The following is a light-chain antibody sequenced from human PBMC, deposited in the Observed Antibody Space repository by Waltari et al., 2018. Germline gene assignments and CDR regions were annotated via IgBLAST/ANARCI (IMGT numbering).Light chain of an antibody. Sequence: QSALTQPPSASGSPGQSVTISCTGTSSDVGGYNYVSWYQQHPGKAPKLMIYEVSKRPSGVPDRFSGSKSGNTASLTVSGLQAEDEADYYCSSYAGSNMGGWVFGGGTKLTVL. J-gene: IGLJ3*02. V-gene: IGLV2-8*01. CDR2: EVS. CDR3: SSYAGSNMGGWV. CDR1: SSDVGGYNY.